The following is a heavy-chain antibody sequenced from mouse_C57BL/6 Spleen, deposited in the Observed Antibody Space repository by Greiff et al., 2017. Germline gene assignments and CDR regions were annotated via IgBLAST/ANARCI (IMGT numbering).Heavy chain of an antibody. J-gene: IGHJ4*01. V-gene: IGHV5-9-1*02. Sequence: EVMLVESGEGLVKPGGSLKLSCAASGFTFSSYAMSWVRQTPEKRLEWVAYISSGGDYIYYADTVKGRVTISRDNARNTLYLQMSSLKSEDTAMYYCTRYGGYYAMDYWGQGTSVTVSS. CDR1: GFTFSSYA. CDR3: TRYGGYYAMDY. CDR2: ISSGGDYI. D-gene: IGHD1-1*02.